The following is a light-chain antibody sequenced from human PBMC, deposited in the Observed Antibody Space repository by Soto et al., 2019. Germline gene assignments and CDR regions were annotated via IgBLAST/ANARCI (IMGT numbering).Light chain of an antibody. V-gene: IGKV1-8*01. J-gene: IGKJ5*01. Sequence: MNKSPSCVSASVGGSVTVPCRASQGISSYLAWYQQKPGKAPKLLIYAASTLQSGVPSRFSGSGSGTDFTLTISCLQSEDFATYYCQQYYSYPRTFGQGTRLEI. CDR2: AAS. CDR1: QGISSY. CDR3: QQYYSYPRT.